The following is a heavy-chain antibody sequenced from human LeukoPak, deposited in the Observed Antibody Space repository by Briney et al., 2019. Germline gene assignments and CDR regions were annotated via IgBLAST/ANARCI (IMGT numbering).Heavy chain of an antibody. D-gene: IGHD1-26*01. CDR1: GYSISSGYY. CDR3: ARDKLVGAIAFDI. Sequence: SETLSLTCTVSGYSISSGYYWGRIRQPPGKGLEWIGSIYHSGSTYYNPYLKSRVTVSVNTSKNQFSLRLTSVTAADTAVYYCARDKLVGAIAFDIWGQGTMVTVSS. V-gene: IGHV4-38-2*02. CDR2: IYHSGST. J-gene: IGHJ3*02.